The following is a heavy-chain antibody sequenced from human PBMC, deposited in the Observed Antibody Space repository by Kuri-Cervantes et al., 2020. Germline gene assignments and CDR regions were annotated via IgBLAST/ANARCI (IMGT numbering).Heavy chain of an antibody. Sequence: SETLSLTCTVSGGSVSRGSYYWSWIRQPPGKGLEWIGYIYYSGSTNYNPSLKSRVTISVDTSKNQFSLKLSSVTAADTAVYYCASGYCSGGSCYSNYWGQGTLVTVSS. D-gene: IGHD2-15*01. J-gene: IGHJ4*02. CDR3: ASGYCSGGSCYSNY. V-gene: IGHV4-61*01. CDR2: IYYSGST. CDR1: GGSVSRGSYY.